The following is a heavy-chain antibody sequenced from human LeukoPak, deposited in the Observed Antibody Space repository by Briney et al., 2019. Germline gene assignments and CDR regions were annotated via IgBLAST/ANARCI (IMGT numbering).Heavy chain of an antibody. CDR1: GFTFSTYE. CDR3: ARDISDIVVVVAASGDAFDI. V-gene: IGHV3-48*03. D-gene: IGHD2-15*01. Sequence: PGGSLRLSCAASGFTFSTYEMNWVRQAPGKGLEWVSYIGGSGTTRYYADSVKGRFTISRDNAKNSLYLQMNSLRAEDTAVYYCARDISDIVVVVAASGDAFDIWGQGTMVTVSS. CDR2: IGGSGTTR. J-gene: IGHJ3*02.